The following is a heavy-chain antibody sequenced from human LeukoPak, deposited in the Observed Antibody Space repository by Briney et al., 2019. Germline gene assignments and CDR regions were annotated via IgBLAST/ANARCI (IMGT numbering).Heavy chain of an antibody. Sequence: SVKVSCKASGFTFTSSAVQWVRQARGQRLGWIGWIVVGSDNTNYAQKFQERVTITRDMSTSTAYMELSSLRSEDTAVYYCATSMTTVTYFDYWGQGTLVTVSS. CDR2: IVVGSDNT. D-gene: IGHD4-11*01. CDR3: ATSMTTVTYFDY. CDR1: GFTFTSSA. J-gene: IGHJ4*02. V-gene: IGHV1-58*01.